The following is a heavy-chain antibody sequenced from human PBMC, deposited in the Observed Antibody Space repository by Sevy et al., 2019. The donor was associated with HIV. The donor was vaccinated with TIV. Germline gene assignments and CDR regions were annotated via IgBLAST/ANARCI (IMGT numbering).Heavy chain of an antibody. J-gene: IGHJ6*02. Sequence: GGSLRLSCAASGFTFSTYAMSWVRQAPGKGLEWVSVISGSGGGTCYADSVKGRFTISRDNSKNTLYLQMNSLRAGDSAVYYCAKDAYYYNSSGYSLSQWYYGMDVWGQGTTVTVSS. CDR3: AKDAYYYNSSGYSLSQWYYGMDV. CDR2: ISGSGGGT. D-gene: IGHD3-22*01. V-gene: IGHV3-23*01. CDR1: GFTFSTYA.